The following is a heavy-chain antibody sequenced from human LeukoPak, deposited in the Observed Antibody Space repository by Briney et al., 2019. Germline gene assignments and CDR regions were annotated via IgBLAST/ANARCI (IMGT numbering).Heavy chain of an antibody. D-gene: IGHD2-2*01. J-gene: IGHJ4*02. CDR3: ARDGLPVALNY. CDR2: IKQDGSEK. V-gene: IGHV3-7*01. Sequence: GSLRLSCAASGFTFSRDWMSWVRQAPGKGPEWVANIKQDGSEKCYVDSVKGRFTISRDNAKNSLYLEMNSLRAEDTAVYYCARDGLPVALNYWGQGTLVTVSS. CDR1: GFTFSRDW.